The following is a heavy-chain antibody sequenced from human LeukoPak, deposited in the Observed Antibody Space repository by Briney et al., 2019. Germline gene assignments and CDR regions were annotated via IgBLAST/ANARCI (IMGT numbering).Heavy chain of an antibody. J-gene: IGHJ4*02. CDR2: INHSGIT. CDR3: ARVDSSGYYYHDY. Sequence: PSETLSLTCAVYGGSFSGYYWNWIRQPPGKGLEWIGEINHSGITHYNPSLKSRVTISADTSKNQFSLKLNSVTAADTAVYYCARVDSSGYYYHDYWGQGTLVTVSS. V-gene: IGHV4-34*01. CDR1: GGSFSGYY. D-gene: IGHD3-22*01.